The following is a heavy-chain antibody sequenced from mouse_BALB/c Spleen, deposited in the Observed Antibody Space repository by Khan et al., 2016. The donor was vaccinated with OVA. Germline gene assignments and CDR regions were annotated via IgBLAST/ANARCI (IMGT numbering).Heavy chain of an antibody. CDR1: GFTFSSYG. Sequence: EVELVESGGDLVKPGGSLKLSCAASGFTFSSYGMSWVRQTPDKRLEWVATISSGGSYTYYPDSVKGRFTISRDNAKNTLYLQMSSLKSEATAMYYCARLYAMDYWGQGTSVNGSS. CDR2: ISSGGSYT. CDR3: ARLYAMDY. V-gene: IGHV5-6*01. J-gene: IGHJ4*01.